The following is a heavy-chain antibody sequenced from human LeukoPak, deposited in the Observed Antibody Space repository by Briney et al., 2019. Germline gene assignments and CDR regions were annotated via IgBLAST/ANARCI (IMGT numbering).Heavy chain of an antibody. CDR2: IRQDGSQK. J-gene: IGHJ4*02. Sequence: GGSLRLSCAASGFTFSSYWMSWVRQAPGKGLEWVATIRQDGSQKYYADSVKGRFTISRDNAKNSVYLQMNSLRAEDTAIYYCASKYSSGWDFDYWGQGTLVTVSS. CDR3: ASKYSSGWDFDY. D-gene: IGHD6-19*01. V-gene: IGHV3-7*01. CDR1: GFTFSSYW.